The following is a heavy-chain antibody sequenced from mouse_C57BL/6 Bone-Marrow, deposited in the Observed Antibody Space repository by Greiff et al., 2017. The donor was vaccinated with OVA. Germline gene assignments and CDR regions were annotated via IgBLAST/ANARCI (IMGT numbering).Heavy chain of an antibody. CDR1: GFTFSDYY. D-gene: IGHD1-1*01. CDR2: INYDGSST. J-gene: IGHJ1*03. CDR3: ARRYYGRNWYFDV. Sequence: EVQVVESEGGLVQPGSSMKLSCTASGFTFSDYYMAWVRQVPEKGLEWVANINYDGSSTYYLDSLKSRFIISRDNAKNILYLHMSSLKSEDTATYYCARRYYGRNWYFDVWGTGTTVTVSS. V-gene: IGHV5-16*02.